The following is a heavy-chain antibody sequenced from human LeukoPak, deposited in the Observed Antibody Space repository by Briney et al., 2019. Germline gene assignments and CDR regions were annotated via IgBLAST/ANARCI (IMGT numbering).Heavy chain of an antibody. CDR1: GFTFSQFG. Sequence: PGGSLRLSCATSGFTFSQFGMTWVRQPPGKGLEWVASFDGNAHGTYFADSVKGRCTISSDNSKNTVYLQMNSLRADDTAIYYCAKARIIGVGWAQFDSWGQGYLVTVSS. V-gene: IGHV3-23*01. J-gene: IGHJ4*02. D-gene: IGHD2-21*01. CDR3: AKARIIGVGWAQFDS. CDR2: FDGNAHGT.